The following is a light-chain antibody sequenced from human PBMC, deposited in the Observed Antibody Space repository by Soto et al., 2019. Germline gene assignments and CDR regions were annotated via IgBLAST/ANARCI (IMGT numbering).Light chain of an antibody. CDR3: QQADTFPIT. Sequence: IQMPQSPSTLSAAVGDRVTISCQASQGISRSLAWYQQKPGKAPKLLIYAASSLQSGVPSRFSGSGFGTDFTLTISSLQPEDSAIYYCQQADTFPITFGQGTRLAI. J-gene: IGKJ5*01. CDR1: QGISRS. CDR2: AAS. V-gene: IGKV1-12*01.